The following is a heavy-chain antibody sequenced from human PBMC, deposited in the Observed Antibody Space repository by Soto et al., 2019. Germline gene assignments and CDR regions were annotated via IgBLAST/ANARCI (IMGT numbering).Heavy chain of an antibody. Sequence: QTLSLTCAISGDSVSSNGAGWNWIRQSPSRGLEWLGRTYYRSRWYYEYAVSVKGRIIINPDTSKNQVSLQLSSVTPEDTAMYYCVRFGSGWNHWGQGSLVTVSS. V-gene: IGHV6-1*01. D-gene: IGHD6-19*01. CDR3: VRFGSGWNH. CDR2: TYYRSRWYY. CDR1: GDSVSSNGAG. J-gene: IGHJ5*02.